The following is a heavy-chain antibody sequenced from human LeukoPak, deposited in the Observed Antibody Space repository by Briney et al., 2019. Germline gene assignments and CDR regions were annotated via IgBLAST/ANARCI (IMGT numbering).Heavy chain of an antibody. CDR2: ISSSSTYT. V-gene: IGHV3-21*01. CDR1: GFTFSSYN. J-gene: IGHJ4*02. Sequence: GGSLRLSRAASGFTFSSYNMNWVRQAPGKGLEWVSSISSSSTYTYYADSVKGRFTISRDNAKNSLYLQMNSLRAEDTAVYYCARAISMVRGVDYWGQGTLVAVSS. CDR3: ARAISMVRGVDY. D-gene: IGHD3-10*01.